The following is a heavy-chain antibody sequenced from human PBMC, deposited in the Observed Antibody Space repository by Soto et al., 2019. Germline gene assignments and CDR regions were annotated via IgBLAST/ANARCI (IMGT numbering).Heavy chain of an antibody. D-gene: IGHD6-6*01. Sequence: QITLKESGPTLVKPTQTLTLTCTFSGFSLRTSRVGVGWIRQPPGKALEWLALIYWDDDKRYSPSLKSRLTISKDTSENQVVLTMTNMDPVDTATYFCVYRDSSFSAAFGRFQHWGQGTLVTVSS. CDR1: GFSLRTSRVG. J-gene: IGHJ1*01. V-gene: IGHV2-5*02. CDR3: VYRDSSFSAAFGRFQH. CDR2: IYWDDDK.